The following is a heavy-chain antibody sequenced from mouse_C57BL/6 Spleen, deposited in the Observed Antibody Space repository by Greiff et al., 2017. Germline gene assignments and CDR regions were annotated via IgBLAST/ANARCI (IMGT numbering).Heavy chain of an antibody. CDR2: IDPENGDT. V-gene: IGHV14-4*01. Sequence: VQLQQPGAELVRPGASVKLSCTASGFNINDDYMHWVKQRPEQGLEWIGWIDPENGDTEYASKFQGKATITADTSSNTAYLQLSSLTSEDTAVYYCTTEGFAYWGQGTLVTVSA. CDR3: TTEGFAY. J-gene: IGHJ3*01. CDR1: GFNINDDY.